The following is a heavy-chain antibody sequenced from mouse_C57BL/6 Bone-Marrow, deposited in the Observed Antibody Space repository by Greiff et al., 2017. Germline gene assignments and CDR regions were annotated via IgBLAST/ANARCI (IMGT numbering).Heavy chain of an antibody. J-gene: IGHJ3*01. CDR3: ARRHYYCISCLAY. Sequence: VQLQQSGPELVKPGASVKISCKASGYSFTGYYMNWVKQSPEKSLEWIGEINPSTGGTTYNQKFKAKATLTVDKSSSTASMQHKSLTSEDSAVYYCARRHYYCISCLAYWGQGTLVTVSA. D-gene: IGHD1-1*01. V-gene: IGHV1-42*01. CDR2: INPSTGGT. CDR1: GYSFTGYY.